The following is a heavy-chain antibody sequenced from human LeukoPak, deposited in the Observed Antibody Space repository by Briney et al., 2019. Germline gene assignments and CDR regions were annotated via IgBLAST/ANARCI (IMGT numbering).Heavy chain of an antibody. J-gene: IGHJ4*02. CDR2: IYTSGST. CDR1: GGSISSYY. V-gene: IGHV4-4*07. CDR3: ASSHPLGSNNDYYTPFDY. D-gene: IGHD3-3*01. Sequence: PSETLSLTCTVSGGSISSYYWSWIRQPAGKGLEWIGRIYTSGSTNYNPSLKSRVTISVDTSKNQFSLSLSSVTAADTAVYYCASSHPLGSNNDYYTPFDYWGQGTRVTVSS.